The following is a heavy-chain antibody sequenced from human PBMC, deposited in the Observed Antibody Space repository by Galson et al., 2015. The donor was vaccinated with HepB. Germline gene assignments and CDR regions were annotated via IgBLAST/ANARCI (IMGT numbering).Heavy chain of an antibody. Sequence: SLRLSCAASGFTFSSYWMHWVRQAPGKGLVWVSRINSDGSSTGYADSVKGRFTISRDNAKNTLYLQMNSLRAEDTAVYYCAREVETAGYFFDYWGQGTLVTVSS. CDR1: GFTFSSYW. V-gene: IGHV3-74*01. CDR3: AREVETAGYFFDY. CDR2: INSDGSST. J-gene: IGHJ4*02. D-gene: IGHD6-13*01.